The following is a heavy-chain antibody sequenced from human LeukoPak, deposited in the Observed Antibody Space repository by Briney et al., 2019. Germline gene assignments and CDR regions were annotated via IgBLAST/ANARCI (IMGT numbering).Heavy chain of an antibody. CDR2: INPNSGGT. V-gene: IGHV1-2*02. CDR3: ASSVTGKYYFDY. J-gene: IGHJ4*02. Sequence: GASLKVSCKASGYTFTGYYMHWVRQAPGQGLEGMGWINPNSGGTNYAQKFQGRVTMTRDTSISTAYMELSRLRSDDTAVYYCASSVTGKYYFDYWGQGTLVTVSS. CDR1: GYTFTGYY. D-gene: IGHD7-27*01.